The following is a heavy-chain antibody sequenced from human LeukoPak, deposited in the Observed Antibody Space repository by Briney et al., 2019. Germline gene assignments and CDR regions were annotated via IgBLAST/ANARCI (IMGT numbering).Heavy chain of an antibody. CDR2: IGGSGATI. CDR3: AKDFVVVPGLVNYFDY. J-gene: IGHJ4*02. Sequence: GSLRLSCGASGFTFSNYAMSWVRPAPGKGLEWVSGIGGSGATIHYADSVQGRFTISRDHSKNTLYLRMNSLRAEDAAVYYCAKDFVVVPGLVNYFDYWGQGTLVTVSS. CDR1: GFTFSNYA. D-gene: IGHD2-2*01. V-gene: IGHV3-23*01.